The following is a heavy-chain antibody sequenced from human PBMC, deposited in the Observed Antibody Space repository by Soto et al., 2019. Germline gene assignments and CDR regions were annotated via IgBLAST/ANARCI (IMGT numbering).Heavy chain of an antibody. CDR2: INPNSGGT. CDR3: AREIGVRGVSYYYYGMDV. D-gene: IGHD3-10*01. CDR1: GCSFTGYY. J-gene: IGHJ6*02. V-gene: IGHV1-2*04. Sequence: XSVKVSCKASGCSFTGYYMHWVRQSPGQGLEWMGWINPNSGGTNYAQKFQGWVTMTRDTSISTAYMELSRLRSDDTAVYYCAREIGVRGVSYYYYGMDVWGQGTTVTVSS.